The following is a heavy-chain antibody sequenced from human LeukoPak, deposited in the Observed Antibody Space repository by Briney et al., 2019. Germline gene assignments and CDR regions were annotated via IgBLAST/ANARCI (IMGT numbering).Heavy chain of an antibody. D-gene: IGHD3-16*01. CDR2: ISTDGSSA. J-gene: IGHJ4*02. CDR3: ARVNVCPRCHFDY. Sequence: PGGSLRLSCAASGFTFSSYWMHWVRQAPGKGLGWVSRISTDGSSAIYADSVKGRFTISRDNAKNTLYLQMNSLRAEDTAVYYCARVNVCPRCHFDYWGQGTLVTVSS. V-gene: IGHV3-74*01. CDR1: GFTFSSYW.